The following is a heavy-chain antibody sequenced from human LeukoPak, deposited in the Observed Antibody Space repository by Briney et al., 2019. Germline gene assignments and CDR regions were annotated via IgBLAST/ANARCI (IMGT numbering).Heavy chain of an antibody. D-gene: IGHD2/OR15-2a*01. V-gene: IGHV3-21*01. Sequence: PGGSLRLSCAASGFTFSSYSMNWVRQAPGKGLEWVSSIGSSSSYRYYADSVKGRFTISRDNSKNTLYLQMSSLRAEDTAVYLCVKDLRSDFMGVLSRYLSYWGQGTLVTVSS. CDR3: VKDLRSDFMGVLSRYLSY. J-gene: IGHJ4*02. CDR2: IGSSSSYR. CDR1: GFTFSSYS.